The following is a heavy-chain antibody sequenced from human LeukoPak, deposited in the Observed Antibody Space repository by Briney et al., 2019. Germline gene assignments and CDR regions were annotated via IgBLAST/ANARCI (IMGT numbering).Heavy chain of an antibody. CDR2: ISYDGSNK. CDR1: GFTFSSYA. D-gene: IGHD5-12*01. CDR3: ARASWIVATHFDY. J-gene: IGHJ4*02. Sequence: GRSLRLSCAASGFTFSSYAMHWVRQAPGKGLEWVAVISYDGSNKYYADSVKGRFTISRDNAKSSLYLQMNSLRAEDTSIYYCARASWIVATHFDYWGQGILVTVSS. V-gene: IGHV3-30-3*01.